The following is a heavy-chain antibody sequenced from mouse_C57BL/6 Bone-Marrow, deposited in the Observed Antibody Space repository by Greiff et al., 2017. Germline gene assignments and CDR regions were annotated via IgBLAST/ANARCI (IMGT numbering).Heavy chain of an antibody. CDR2: IYPRSGNT. V-gene: IGHV1-81*01. CDR1: GYTFTSYG. CDR3: ARFKLRVGVYAMDY. D-gene: IGHD1-1*01. Sequence: VKLVESGAELARPGASVKLSCKASGYTFTSYGISWVKQRPGQGLEWIGEIYPRSGNTYYNEKFKGKATLTADKSSSTAYMELRSLTSADSAVYFCARFKLRVGVYAMDYWGQGTSVTVSS. J-gene: IGHJ4*01.